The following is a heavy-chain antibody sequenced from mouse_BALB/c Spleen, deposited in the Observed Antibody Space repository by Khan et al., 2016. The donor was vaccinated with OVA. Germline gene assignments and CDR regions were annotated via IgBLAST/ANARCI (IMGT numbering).Heavy chain of an antibody. D-gene: IGHD1-1*01. CDR2: ISSDSSTI. CDR3: ATSYFYGYYFDY. Sequence: EVQVVESGGGLVQPGGSRKLSCAASGFTFTSYGMHWIRQAPEKGLEWVAYISSDSSTIYYADTVKGRFTISRDNPKNTLFLQMTSLSSGDTAMYFCATSYFYGYYFDYWGQGTTLTVSS. J-gene: IGHJ2*01. V-gene: IGHV5-17*02. CDR1: GFTFTSYG.